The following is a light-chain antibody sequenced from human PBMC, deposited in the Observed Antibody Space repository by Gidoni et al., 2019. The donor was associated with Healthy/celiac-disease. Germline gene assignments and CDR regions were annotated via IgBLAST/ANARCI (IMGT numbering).Light chain of an antibody. V-gene: IGKV1-5*03. J-gene: IGKJ2*01. CDR2: KGS. Sequence: DIQMTQSPSTLSASVGDRVTITCRASQSISSWLAWYQQKPGKAPKLLIYKGSSLESGVPSRCSGSGSGTEFTLTISSLQPDDFATYYCQQYNSYPYTFGKGTKLEIK. CDR1: QSISSW. CDR3: QQYNSYPYT.